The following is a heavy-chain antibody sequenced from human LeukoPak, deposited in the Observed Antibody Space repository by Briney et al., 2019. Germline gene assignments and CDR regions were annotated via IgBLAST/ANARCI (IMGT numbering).Heavy chain of an antibody. CDR2: ISGSGGST. V-gene: IGHV3-23*01. Sequence: QPGGSLRLSCAASGFTFSSYAMSWVRQAPGKGLEWVSAISGSGGSTYYADSVKGRFTISRDNSKNTLYLQMNSLRAEDTAVYYCAKLSYYDSSGYSDYWGQGTLVTVSS. J-gene: IGHJ4*02. CDR1: GFTFSSYA. D-gene: IGHD3-22*01. CDR3: AKLSYYDSSGYSDY.